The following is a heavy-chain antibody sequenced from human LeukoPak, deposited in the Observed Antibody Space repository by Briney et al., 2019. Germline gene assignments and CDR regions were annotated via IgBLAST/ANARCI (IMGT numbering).Heavy chain of an antibody. CDR3: AILSTHLVY. J-gene: IGHJ4*02. CDR1: GYSFTNSW. CDR2: IYPGDSDT. V-gene: IGHV5-51*01. Sequence: GESLKISCRASGYSFTNSWIGWVRQMPGIGLEWMGIIYPGDSDTRYSPSFQGQVTISADKSISIVYLQWSSLKASDTAMYYCAILSTHLVYWGQRTLVTVSS.